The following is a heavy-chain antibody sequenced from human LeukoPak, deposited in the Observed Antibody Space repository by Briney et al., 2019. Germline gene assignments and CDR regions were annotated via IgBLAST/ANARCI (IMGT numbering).Heavy chain of an antibody. CDR1: GYSLSSGYY. D-gene: IGHD2-15*01. CDR2: IYHSGKS. Sequence: SETLSLTCSVSGYSLSSGYYWDWIRQPPGKGLEWIASIYHSGKSYYNPSLESRVTISVDTSKNQISLKLRSVTAADTAVYYCARGHGGYCSGGSCSGVVYFDYWGQGTLVTVSS. CDR3: ARGHGGYCSGGSCSGVVYFDY. V-gene: IGHV4-38-2*02. J-gene: IGHJ4*02.